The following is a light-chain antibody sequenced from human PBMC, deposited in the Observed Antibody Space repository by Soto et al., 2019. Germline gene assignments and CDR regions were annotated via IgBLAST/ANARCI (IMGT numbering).Light chain of an antibody. CDR2: GGS. Sequence: EVVLTQSPGALSLSPGEGVTLSCRASQNIRGNELAWYRQKRGQAPRLLIYGGSSRAEGIPDRFSGRGTGTNFTLTISGLEPEDSAVSYFQDYGTSHPWTFGQGTKLEIK. CDR1: QNIRGNE. CDR3: QDYGTSHPWT. V-gene: IGKV3-20*01. J-gene: IGKJ1*01.